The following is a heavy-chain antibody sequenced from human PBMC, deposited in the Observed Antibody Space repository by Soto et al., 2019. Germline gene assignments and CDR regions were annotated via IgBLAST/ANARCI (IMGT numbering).Heavy chain of an antibody. Sequence: GGSLRLSCPASGFTFSSYGMHWVRQAPGKGLEWVAVISYDGSNKYYADSVKGRFTISRDNSKNTLYLQMNSLRAEDTAVYYCAKDTGVGSSPEYFDYWGQGTLVTVSS. V-gene: IGHV3-30*18. D-gene: IGHD6-6*01. CDR2: ISYDGSNK. J-gene: IGHJ4*02. CDR3: AKDTGVGSSPEYFDY. CDR1: GFTFSSYG.